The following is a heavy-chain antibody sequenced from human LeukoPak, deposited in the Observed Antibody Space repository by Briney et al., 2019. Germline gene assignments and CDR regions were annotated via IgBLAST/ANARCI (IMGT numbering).Heavy chain of an antibody. J-gene: IGHJ4*02. Sequence: GESLKISCKGSGYSFTSYWIGWGRQMPGKGVEWMGIIYPGDSDTRYSPSFQGQVTISADKSISTAYLQWSSLKASDTAMYYCARTGYYYDSSGYNFHLRYWGQGTLVTVSS. V-gene: IGHV5-51*01. CDR3: ARTGYYYDSSGYNFHLRY. CDR1: GYSFTSYW. D-gene: IGHD3-22*01. CDR2: IYPGDSDT.